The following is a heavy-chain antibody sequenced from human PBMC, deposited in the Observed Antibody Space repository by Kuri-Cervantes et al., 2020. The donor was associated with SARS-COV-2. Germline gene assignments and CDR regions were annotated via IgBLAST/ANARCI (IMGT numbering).Heavy chain of an antibody. Sequence: GGSLRLSCAASGFTFSSYGMHWVRQAPGKGLEWVAVIWYDGSNKYYVGSVKGRFTISRDNSKNTLYLQMNSLRAEDTAVYYCAAELAAAYGMDVWGQGTTVTVSS. CDR3: AAELAAAYGMDV. V-gene: IGHV3-33*01. D-gene: IGHD1-7*01. J-gene: IGHJ6*02. CDR1: GFTFSSYG. CDR2: IWYDGSNK.